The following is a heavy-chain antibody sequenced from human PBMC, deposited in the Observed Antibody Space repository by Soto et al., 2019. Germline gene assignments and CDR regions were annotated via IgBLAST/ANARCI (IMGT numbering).Heavy chain of an antibody. D-gene: IGHD3-3*01. V-gene: IGHV4-30-4*01. CDR2: IYYSGST. CDR3: ARAVYYDFWSGYSNNYYYYGMDV. Sequence: PSENLSLPCTVSGGSISSGDYYWSWIRQPPGKGLEWIGYIYYSGSTYYNPSLKSRVTISVDTSKNQFSLKLSSVTAADTAVYYCARAVYYDFWSGYSNNYYYYGMDVWGQGTTVTVSS. J-gene: IGHJ6*02. CDR1: GGSISSGDYY.